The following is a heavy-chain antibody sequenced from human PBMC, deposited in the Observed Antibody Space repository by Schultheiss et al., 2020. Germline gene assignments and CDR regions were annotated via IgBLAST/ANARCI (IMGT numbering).Heavy chain of an antibody. CDR2: IYRSGST. Sequence: SETLSLTCAVSGGSISSSYWWSWFRQPPGKGLEWIGEIYRSGSTNYNPSLKSRVTISVDKSKNQFSLRLSSMTAADTAVYYCARAASYGQSYFDYWGQGTLVTVSS. D-gene: IGHD3-10*01. J-gene: IGHJ4*02. CDR1: GGSISSSYW. V-gene: IGHV4-4*02. CDR3: ARAASYGQSYFDY.